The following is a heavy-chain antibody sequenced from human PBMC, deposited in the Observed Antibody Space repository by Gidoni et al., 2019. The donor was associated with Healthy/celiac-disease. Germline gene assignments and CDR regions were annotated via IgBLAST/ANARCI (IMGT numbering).Heavy chain of an antibody. J-gene: IGHJ4*02. CDR3: ARIGKRNYDILTGYYLIYY. D-gene: IGHD3-9*01. CDR1: GFTFSSYA. CDR2: ISYDGITK. Sequence: QVQLVESGGGVVQPGRSLRISCAASGFTFSSYAMHWVRQAPGKGLEWVSVISYDGITKYYADSVKGRFTISRDNSKNTLYLQMNSLRAEDTAVYYCARIGKRNYDILTGYYLIYYWGQGTLVTVSS. V-gene: IGHV3-30-3*01.